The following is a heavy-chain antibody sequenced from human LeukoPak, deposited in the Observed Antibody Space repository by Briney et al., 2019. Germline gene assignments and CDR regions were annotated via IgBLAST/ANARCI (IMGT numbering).Heavy chain of an antibody. CDR3: ARHFSGAAAPLPFDY. CDR2: IYSSGHT. Sequence: SETLSLTCTVSGGSISNYYWSWIRQPPGKGLEWIGYIYSSGHTNYNPSLKGRVTISVDTSKNQFSLNLTSVTAADTAVYYCARHFSGAAAPLPFDYWGQGTLVTVSS. J-gene: IGHJ4*02. CDR1: GGSISNYY. V-gene: IGHV4-59*08. D-gene: IGHD6-13*01.